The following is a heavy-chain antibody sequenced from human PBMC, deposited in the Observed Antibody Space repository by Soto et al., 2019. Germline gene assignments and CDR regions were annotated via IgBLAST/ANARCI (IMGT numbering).Heavy chain of an antibody. CDR2: MSYDGSNK. Sequence: GSLRLSCVDSGFTHSTYGMHWVRQAPGKGLEWVAVMSYDGSNKYYADSVKGRFSISRDNSKNTLHLQMNSLRAEDTAVYYCAKGGGAAPVGWGPNRFGPWGQGTLVTVSS. CDR3: AKGGGAAPVGWGPNRFGP. D-gene: IGHD6-6*01. CDR1: GFTHSTYG. J-gene: IGHJ5*02. V-gene: IGHV3-30*18.